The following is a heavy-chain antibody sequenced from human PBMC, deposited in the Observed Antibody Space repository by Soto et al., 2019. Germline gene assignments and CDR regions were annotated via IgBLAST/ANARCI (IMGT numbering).Heavy chain of an antibody. CDR3: ARPLTEDYYYYGMDV. V-gene: IGHV3-33*01. CDR2: IWYDGTNK. J-gene: IGHJ6*02. Sequence: GGSLRLSCAASGFTFSNYGMHWVRQAPGKGLEWVALIWYDGTNKYYADSVKGRFTISRDNSKNTLYLQMNSLRAEDTAVYYCARPLTEDYYYYGMDVWGQGTTVTVSS. CDR1: GFTFSNYG.